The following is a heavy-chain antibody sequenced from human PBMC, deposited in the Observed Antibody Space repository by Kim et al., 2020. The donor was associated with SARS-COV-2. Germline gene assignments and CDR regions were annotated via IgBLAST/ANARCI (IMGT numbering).Heavy chain of an antibody. D-gene: IGHD6-13*01. CDR3: ARDVSSWEPGFDY. CDR2: INPNSGGT. J-gene: IGHJ4*02. CDR1: GYTFTGYY. Sequence: ASVKVSCKASGYTFTGYYMHWVRQAPGQGLEWMGRINPNSGGTNYAQKFQGRVTMTRDTSISTAYMELSRLRSDDTAVYYCARDVSSWEPGFDYWGQGTLVTVSS. V-gene: IGHV1-2*06.